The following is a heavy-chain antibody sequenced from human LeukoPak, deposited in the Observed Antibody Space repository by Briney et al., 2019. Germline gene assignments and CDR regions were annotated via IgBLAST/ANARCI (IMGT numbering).Heavy chain of an antibody. CDR1: GGSISSYY. Sequence: NPSETLSLTCTVSGGSISSYYWSWIRQPPGKGLEWIGYIYYSGSTNYNPSLKSRVTISVDTSKNQFSLKLSSVTAADTAVYYCARVRGYYDSSGYLSFFDYWGQGTLVTVSS. V-gene: IGHV4-59*01. CDR3: ARVRGYYDSSGYLSFFDY. J-gene: IGHJ4*02. CDR2: IYYSGST. D-gene: IGHD3-22*01.